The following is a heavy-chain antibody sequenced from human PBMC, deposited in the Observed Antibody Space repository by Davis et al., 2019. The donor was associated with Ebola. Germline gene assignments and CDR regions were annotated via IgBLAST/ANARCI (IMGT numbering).Heavy chain of an antibody. CDR2: IIPIFGTA. V-gene: IGHV1-69*13. CDR1: GGTFSSYA. CDR3: ARDKRAYCGGDCYSFDY. Sequence: SVKVSCKASGGTFSSYAISWVRQAPGQGLEWMGGIIPIFGTANYAQKFQGRVTITADESTSTAYMELSSLRSEDTAVYYCARDKRAYCGGDCYSFDYWGQGTLVTVSS. J-gene: IGHJ4*02. D-gene: IGHD2-21*01.